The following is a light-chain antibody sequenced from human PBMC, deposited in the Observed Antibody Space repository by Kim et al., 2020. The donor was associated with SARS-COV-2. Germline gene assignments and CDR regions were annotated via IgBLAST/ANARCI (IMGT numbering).Light chain of an antibody. V-gene: IGKV3-11*01. CDR3: QQRSEWPLT. J-gene: IGKJ4*01. Sequence: LSPGERATLTCRASQSVYNYLAWYQQRPGQAPRLLVYDASNRATGIPARFSGSGSETDFTLTINSLEPEDFALYYCQQRSEWPLTFGGGTKVDIK. CDR1: QSVYNY. CDR2: DAS.